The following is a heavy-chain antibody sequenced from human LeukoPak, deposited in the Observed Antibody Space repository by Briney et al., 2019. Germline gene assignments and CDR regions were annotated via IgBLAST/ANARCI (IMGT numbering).Heavy chain of an antibody. D-gene: IGHD2-2*01. Sequence: ASVKVSCKAAGYTFTCYYMHWVRQAPGQGLEWMGRINPNSGGTNYAQKFQGRVTMTRDTSISTAYMELSRLRSDDTAVYYCARRGSTSGNLDYWGQGTLVTVSS. CDR2: INPNSGGT. J-gene: IGHJ4*02. CDR3: ARRGSTSGNLDY. CDR1: GYTFTCYY. V-gene: IGHV1-2*06.